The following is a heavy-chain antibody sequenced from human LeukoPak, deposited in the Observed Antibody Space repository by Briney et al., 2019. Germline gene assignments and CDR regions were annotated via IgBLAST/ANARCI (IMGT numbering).Heavy chain of an antibody. J-gene: IGHJ4*02. CDR2: INHDGSEK. CDR3: ARDESYSSDY. Sequence: GGSLRLSCAVSGFTFSSYWMNWVRQAPGKGLEWVANINHDGSEKYYVDSVKGRFTISRDNAKNSLYLQMNRLRAEDTAVYYCARDESYSSDYWGQGTLVTVSS. CDR1: GFTFSSYW. D-gene: IGHD4-11*01. V-gene: IGHV3-7*05.